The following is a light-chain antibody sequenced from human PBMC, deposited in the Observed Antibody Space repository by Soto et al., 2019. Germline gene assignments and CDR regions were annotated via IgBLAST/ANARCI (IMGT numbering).Light chain of an antibody. CDR3: QHYENAAT. Sequence: EIVLTQSPGTLSLSPGERVTLSCRASQSVYSNYLAWYQQKPGQAPRLLIYGASSRATGIPVRFSGSGSGTDFTLTISRLEPEDFAVYYCQHYENAATFGQGTRLEIK. CDR2: GAS. V-gene: IGKV3-20*01. J-gene: IGKJ5*01. CDR1: QSVYSNY.